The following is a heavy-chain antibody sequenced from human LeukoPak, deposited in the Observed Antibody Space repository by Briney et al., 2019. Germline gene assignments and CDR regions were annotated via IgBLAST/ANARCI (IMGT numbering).Heavy chain of an antibody. CDR3: ARAGSGGYDFFDY. Sequence: SETLSLTCAVSGYSISSGYYWGWIRQPPGKGLERIGSIHHSGNTYYNPSLKSRVTISVDTSKNQFSLRLSSVTAADTALYYCARAGSGGYDFFDYWGQGTLVTVSS. CDR1: GYSISSGYY. D-gene: IGHD1-26*01. CDR2: IHHSGNT. J-gene: IGHJ4*02. V-gene: IGHV4-38-2*01.